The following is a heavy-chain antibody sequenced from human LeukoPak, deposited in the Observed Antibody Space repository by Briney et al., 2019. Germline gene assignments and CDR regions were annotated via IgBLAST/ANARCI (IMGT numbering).Heavy chain of an antibody. CDR2: IDPNSGGT. CDR3: ARIGISGSYWDFDQ. V-gene: IGHV1-2*02. Sequence: GASVKVSCKASGYTFSAYYLHWVRQAPGQGLEWMGWIDPNSGGTKYAQNFQGRVAMTRDTSISTAYIELSSLRSADTAVYYCARIGISGSYWDFDQWGQGTLVTVSS. D-gene: IGHD1-26*01. CDR1: GYTFSAYY. J-gene: IGHJ4*02.